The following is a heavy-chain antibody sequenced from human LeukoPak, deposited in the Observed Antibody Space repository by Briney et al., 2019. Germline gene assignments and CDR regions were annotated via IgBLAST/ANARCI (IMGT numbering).Heavy chain of an antibody. J-gene: IGHJ4*02. CDR2: IYPGDSDT. Sequence: GESLKISCKGSGSSFTSYWIGWVRQMPGKGLEWMGIIYPGDSDTRYSPSFQGLVTISADKSISTAYLQWSSLKASDTAMYYCARQQENYDYVWGSYRYTSFDYWGQGTLVTVSS. D-gene: IGHD3-16*02. V-gene: IGHV5-51*01. CDR1: GSSFTSYW. CDR3: ARQQENYDYVWGSYRYTSFDY.